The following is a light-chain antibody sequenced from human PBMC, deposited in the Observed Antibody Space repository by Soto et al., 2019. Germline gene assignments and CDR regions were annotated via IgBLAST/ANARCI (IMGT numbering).Light chain of an antibody. CDR2: AVS. Sequence: AIQLTQSPSSLSASVGDRVTITCRASQGISSALAWYQQKPGKAPKLLISAVSSLESGVPSRFSGSGAGTDFTLTISSLDPEDLASYYCQQCSTYPITFGKGTRQEIK. CDR3: QQCSTYPIT. V-gene: IGKV1-13*02. CDR1: QGISSA. J-gene: IGKJ5*01.